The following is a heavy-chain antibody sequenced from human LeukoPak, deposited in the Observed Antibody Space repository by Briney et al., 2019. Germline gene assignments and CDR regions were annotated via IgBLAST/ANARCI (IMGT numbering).Heavy chain of an antibody. CDR1: GGTFSSYA. Sequence: ASVKVSCKASGGTFSSYAISWVRQAPGQGLEWMGGIIPIFGAANYAQKFQGRVTITTDESTSTAYMELSSLRSEDTAMYYCARTSSPYYDFWSGYYTGFDYWGQGTLVTVSS. CDR2: IIPIFGAA. J-gene: IGHJ4*02. D-gene: IGHD3-3*01. CDR3: ARTSSPYYDFWSGYYTGFDY. V-gene: IGHV1-69*05.